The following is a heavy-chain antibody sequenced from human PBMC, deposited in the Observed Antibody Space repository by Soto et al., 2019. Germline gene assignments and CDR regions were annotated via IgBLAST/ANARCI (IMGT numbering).Heavy chain of an antibody. CDR3: ARDSKSYDSSGPYTGGFFDY. V-gene: IGHV4-31*03. D-gene: IGHD3-22*01. Sequence: SETLSLTCTVSGGSISSGGYYWSWIRQHPGKGLEWIGYIYYSGSTYYNPSLKSRVTISVDTSKNQFSLKLSSVTAADTAVYYCARDSKSYDSSGPYTGGFFDYWGQGTLVTVSS. J-gene: IGHJ4*02. CDR1: GGSISSGGYY. CDR2: IYYSGST.